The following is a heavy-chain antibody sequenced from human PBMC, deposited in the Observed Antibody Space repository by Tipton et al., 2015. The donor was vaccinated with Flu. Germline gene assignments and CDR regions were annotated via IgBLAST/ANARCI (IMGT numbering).Heavy chain of an antibody. V-gene: IGHV4-31*03. Sequence: TLSLTCTVSGGSISSGGYYWSWIRQHPGKGLEWIGYIYYSGSTYYNPSLKSRVTISVDTSKNQFSLKLSSVTAADTAVYYCARVRVTMVRGVDYWGQRTLVTVSS. CDR3: ARVRVTMVRGVDY. D-gene: IGHD3-10*01. J-gene: IGHJ4*02. CDR1: GGSISSGGYY. CDR2: IYYSGST.